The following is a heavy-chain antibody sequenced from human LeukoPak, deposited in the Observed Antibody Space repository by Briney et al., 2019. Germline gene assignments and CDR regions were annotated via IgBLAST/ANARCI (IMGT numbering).Heavy chain of an antibody. D-gene: IGHD3-9*01. Sequence: ASVKVSCKASGYFIKDHALHWVRQAPGQGLEWMGWINPNSGGTNYAQKFQGRVTMTRDTSISTAYMELSRLRSDDTTVYYCASHPIRDYDILTGYYTLGYWGQGTLVTVSS. CDR3: ASHPIRDYDILTGYYTLGY. V-gene: IGHV1-2*02. CDR2: INPNSGGT. J-gene: IGHJ4*02. CDR1: GYFIKDHA.